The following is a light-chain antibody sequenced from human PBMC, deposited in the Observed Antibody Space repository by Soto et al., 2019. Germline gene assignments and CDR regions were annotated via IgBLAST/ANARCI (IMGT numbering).Light chain of an antibody. Sequence: QSALTQPASVSGSPGQSITISCTGTSSDFGGYNYVSWYQQHPGKAPKLMIYEVSNRPSGVSNRFSGSKSGNTAFLTISGLQAEDEADYYCSSYTSSSTLDVFGTGTKVTVL. CDR3: SSYTSSSTLDV. CDR2: EVS. V-gene: IGLV2-14*01. CDR1: SSDFGGYNY. J-gene: IGLJ1*01.